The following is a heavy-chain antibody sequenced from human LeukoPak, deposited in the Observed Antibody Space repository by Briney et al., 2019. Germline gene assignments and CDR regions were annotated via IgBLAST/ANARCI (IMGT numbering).Heavy chain of an antibody. Sequence: ASGTLSLTCAVSGGSILTTNWWSWVRQRPGKGLEWIGEVHLSGTSNYNPSLKSRVSMSIDKSKNQLSLKLTSVTAADTAMYYCARESGAFSPFGFWGQGTLVTVPS. D-gene: IGHD1-26*01. CDR3: ARESGAFSPFGF. CDR1: GGSILTTNW. V-gene: IGHV4-4*02. J-gene: IGHJ4*02. CDR2: VHLSGTS.